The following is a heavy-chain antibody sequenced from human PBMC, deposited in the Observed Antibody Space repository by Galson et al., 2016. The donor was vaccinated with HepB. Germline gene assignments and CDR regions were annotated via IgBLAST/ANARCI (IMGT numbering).Heavy chain of an antibody. Sequence: QSGAEVKKPGESLRISCRGSGYRFTDYWITWVRQMPGKGLEWLGTIDSSGSYTNYNPSFQGHVTISADKPISTAYLQCSSLKASDTAMYYCARHYNYGYAYWGQGALVTVSS. CDR3: ARHYNYGYAY. V-gene: IGHV5-10-1*01. CDR1: GYRFTDYW. D-gene: IGHD5-18*01. CDR2: IDSSGSYT. J-gene: IGHJ4*02.